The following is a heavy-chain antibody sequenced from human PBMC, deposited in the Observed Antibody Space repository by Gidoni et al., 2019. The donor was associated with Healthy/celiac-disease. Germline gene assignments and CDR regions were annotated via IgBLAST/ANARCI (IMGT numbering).Heavy chain of an antibody. CDR2: IKSKTDVWTT. J-gene: IGHJ4*02. Sequence: EVQLVESGGGLVKPGGSLRISCEAYGFTFSNDWMSWVRQAPGKGLEWVCLIKSKTDVWTTDFAAPVKVIFTFSIYDSKNTLYLQMNSLKTEDTAVYYCTTDAKEDIVVVPAAYYFDYWGQGTLVTVSS. CDR3: TTDAKEDIVVVPAAYYFDY. D-gene: IGHD2-2*01. CDR1: GFTFSNDW. V-gene: IGHV3-15*01.